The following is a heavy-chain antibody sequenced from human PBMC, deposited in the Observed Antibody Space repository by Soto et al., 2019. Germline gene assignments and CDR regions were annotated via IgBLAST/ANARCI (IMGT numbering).Heavy chain of an antibody. J-gene: IGHJ6*02. D-gene: IGHD3-22*01. CDR2: ISAYNGNT. V-gene: IGHV1-18*01. CDR3: ARHYYASSGSYEYYYYYYGMDV. Sequence: QVQLVQSGAEVKKPGASVKVSFKASGYTFTSYGISWLRQAPGQGLEWLGWISAYNGNTNYAQKLQGRVTMTTDTSTSTAYLELRSLRSDDTAVYYCARHYYASSGSYEYYYYYYGMDVWGQGTTVTVSS. CDR1: GYTFTSYG.